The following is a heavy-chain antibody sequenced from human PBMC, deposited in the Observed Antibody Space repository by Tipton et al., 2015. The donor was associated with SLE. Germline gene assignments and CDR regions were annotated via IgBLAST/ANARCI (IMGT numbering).Heavy chain of an antibody. CDR2: VYDIDST. CDR1: GASISSYY. Sequence: PGLVKPSETLFLICTVSGASISSYYWSWVRQPPGKGLEWIGYVYDIDSTNYNPSLKSRVTISLDPSKNQFSLKLSSVTAADTAIYCCARGGIYHDDSGNFNYWGQETLVTASS. D-gene: IGHD3-22*01. J-gene: IGHJ4*02. V-gene: IGHV4-59*01. CDR3: ARGGIYHDDSGNFNY.